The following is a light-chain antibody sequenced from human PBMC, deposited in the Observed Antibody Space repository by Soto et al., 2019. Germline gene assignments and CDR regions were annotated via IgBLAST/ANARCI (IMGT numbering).Light chain of an antibody. V-gene: IGKV1-33*01. CDR1: QDISNY. CDR2: DAS. CDR3: QPYDNLPLT. J-gene: IGKJ4*01. Sequence: DIQMTQSPSSLSASVGERVTITCQASQDISNYLNWYQQQPGKAPKLLIYDASNLETGVPSRFSGSGSGTEFTFNISSLQPEDIATDYCQPYDNLPLTFGGGTKVEIK.